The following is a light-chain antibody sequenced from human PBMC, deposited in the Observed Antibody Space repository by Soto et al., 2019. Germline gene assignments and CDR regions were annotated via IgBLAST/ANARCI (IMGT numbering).Light chain of an antibody. V-gene: IGKV3-20*01. CDR2: GAS. CDR1: QSGGSRY. Sequence: EVVLTQSPGTLSLSPGERATLSCRASQSGGSRYLAWYQQKFGQAPRLLIHGASSRATGIPDRFSGSGSGTDFTLSISRLEPEDFAVYFCQQYGSSPLTFGGGTKVEIK. CDR3: QQYGSSPLT. J-gene: IGKJ4*01.